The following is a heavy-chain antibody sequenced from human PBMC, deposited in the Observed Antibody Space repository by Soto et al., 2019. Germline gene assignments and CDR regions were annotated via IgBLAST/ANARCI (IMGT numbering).Heavy chain of an antibody. CDR3: ARDYYGSGSYYNYYYYGMDV. CDR2: IYYSGST. Sequence: PSETLSLTCTVSGGSISSGGYYWSWIRQHPGKGLEWIGYIYYSGSTYYNPSLKSRVTISVDTSKNQFSLKLSSVTAADTAVYYCARDYYGSGSYYNYYYYGMDVWGQGTTVTVS. V-gene: IGHV4-31*03. CDR1: GGSISSGGYY. D-gene: IGHD3-10*01. J-gene: IGHJ6*02.